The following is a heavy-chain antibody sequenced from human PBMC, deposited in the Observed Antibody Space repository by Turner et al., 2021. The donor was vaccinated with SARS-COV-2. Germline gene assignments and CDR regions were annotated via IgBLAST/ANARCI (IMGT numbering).Heavy chain of an antibody. D-gene: IGHD1-1*01. J-gene: IGHJ5*01. CDR1: GFTFSDYW. CDR2: IKTDGSSK. V-gene: IGHV3-7*01. CDR3: VRHGSWNFDS. Sequence: EVQLVESGGGLVQSGGYLRLSCAGSGFTFSDYWMGWVRQAPGKGLEWVANIKTDGSSKYYVDSVKDRFTTSRDNAKNSLYLQMYSLRAEDTAVYYCVRHGSWNFDSWGQGTLVTVSS.